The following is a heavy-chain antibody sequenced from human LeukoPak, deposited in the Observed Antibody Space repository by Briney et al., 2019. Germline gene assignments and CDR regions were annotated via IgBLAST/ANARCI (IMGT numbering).Heavy chain of an antibody. V-gene: IGHV3-48*01. CDR2: IGISSGNT. CDR3: ARDHRYALDN. CDR1: SFNFIDYS. Sequence: GGSLRLSCAASSFNFIDYSMNWVRQAPGKGLKWISYIGISSGNTKYADSVKGRFTISRDKARNSLYLQMNSLRVEDTAVYYCARDHRYALDNWGHGTLVTVSS. D-gene: IGHD5-12*01. J-gene: IGHJ4*01.